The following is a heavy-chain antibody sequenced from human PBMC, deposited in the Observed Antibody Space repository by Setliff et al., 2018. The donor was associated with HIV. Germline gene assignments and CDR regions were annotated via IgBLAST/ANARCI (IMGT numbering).Heavy chain of an antibody. CDR1: GGSISSGCY. V-gene: IGHV4-38-2*02. Sequence: SETLSLTCTVSGGSISSGCYWGWIRQSPGKGLEWIGSMYHSGSTYSNPSLKSRVTMSIDTSKNQLSLKLRSVTAADTAVYYCASGYNYAYSDYWGQGTLVTVS. CDR3: ASGYNYAYSDY. CDR2: MYHSGST. D-gene: IGHD5-18*01. J-gene: IGHJ4*02.